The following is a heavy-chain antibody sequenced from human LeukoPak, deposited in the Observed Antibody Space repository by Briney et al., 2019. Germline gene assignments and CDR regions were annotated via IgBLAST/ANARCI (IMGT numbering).Heavy chain of an antibody. Sequence: SVTVSCTASGGTFSSYAISWVRQAPGQGLEWMGGIIPIFDTANYAQKFQGRVTITADESTSTAYMELSSLRSEDTAVYYCARDRLSAAAGIDYWGQGTLVTVSS. D-gene: IGHD6-13*01. CDR3: ARDRLSAAAGIDY. J-gene: IGHJ4*02. V-gene: IGHV1-69*01. CDR1: GGTFSSYA. CDR2: IIPIFDTA.